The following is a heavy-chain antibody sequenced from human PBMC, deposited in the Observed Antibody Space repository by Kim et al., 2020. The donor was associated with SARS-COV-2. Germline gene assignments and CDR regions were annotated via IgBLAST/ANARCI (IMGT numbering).Heavy chain of an antibody. V-gene: IGHV4-4*02. CDR1: GGSISSSNW. J-gene: IGHJ2*01. CDR3: ARDNGIARGHFDL. CDR2: IYHSGST. Sequence: SETLSLTCAVSGGSISSSNWWSWVRQPPGKGLEWIGEIYHSGSTNYNPSLKSRVTISVDKSKNQFSLKLSSVTAADTAVYYCARDNGIARGHFDLWGRGTLVTVSS. D-gene: IGHD6-13*01.